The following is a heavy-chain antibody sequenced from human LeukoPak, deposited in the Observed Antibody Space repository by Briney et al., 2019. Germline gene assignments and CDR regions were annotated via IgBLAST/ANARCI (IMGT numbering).Heavy chain of an antibody. J-gene: IGHJ3*02. V-gene: IGHV3-30*04. D-gene: IGHD6-19*01. CDR1: GFPFISYA. CDR3: ARECSGWYRNKPQYAFDI. Sequence: PGGSLSLSCAASGFPFISYAMHWVRQAPGKGLEWVAVISYDGSNKYYADSVKGRFTISRDNSKNTLYLQMNSLRAEDTAVYYCARECSGWYRNKPQYAFDIWGQGTMVTVSS. CDR2: ISYDGSNK.